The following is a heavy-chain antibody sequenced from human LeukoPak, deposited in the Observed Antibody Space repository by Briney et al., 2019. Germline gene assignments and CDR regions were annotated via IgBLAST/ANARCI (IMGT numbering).Heavy chain of an antibody. D-gene: IGHD2-2*01. CDR1: GYTFTSYG. CDR2: MNPNSGNT. J-gene: IGHJ1*01. V-gene: IGHV1-8*02. CDR3: ARGIGRYQRGRYFQH. Sequence: ASVKVSCKASGYTFTSYGISWVRQATGQGLEWMGWMNPNSGNTGYAQKFQGRVTMTRNTSISTAYMELSSLRSEDTAVYYCARGIGRYQRGRYFQHWGQGTLVTVSS.